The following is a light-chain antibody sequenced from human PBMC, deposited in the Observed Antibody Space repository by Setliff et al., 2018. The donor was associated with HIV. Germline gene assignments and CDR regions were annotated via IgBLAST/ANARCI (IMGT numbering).Light chain of an antibody. CDR3: CSYVNSGIYG. J-gene: IGLJ1*01. CDR1: SSDVGAYNY. CDR2: DVN. Sequence: QSALTQPASVSGSPGQAITISCSGTSSDVGAYNYVSWYHQHPGKAPKVMIYDVNKWPSGVSNRFSGSKSGNTASLTISGLQAEDEADYYCCSYVNSGIYGVGTGTKV. V-gene: IGLV2-23*02.